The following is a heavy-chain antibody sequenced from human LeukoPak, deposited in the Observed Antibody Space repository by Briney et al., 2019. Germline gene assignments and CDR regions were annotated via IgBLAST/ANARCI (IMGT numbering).Heavy chain of an antibody. Sequence: GGSLRLSCAASGFTFSNYAMSWVRQAPGKGLEWVSGISALGGSTYYADSVKGRFTISRDSSKSTLYVQMNSLRAEDAAVYYCAKDRGSSDYGISVRGRNCFDPWGQGTLVTVSS. V-gene: IGHV3-23*01. CDR3: AKDRGSSDYGISVRGRNCFDP. J-gene: IGHJ5*02. CDR2: ISALGGST. CDR1: GFTFSNYA. D-gene: IGHD5-12*01.